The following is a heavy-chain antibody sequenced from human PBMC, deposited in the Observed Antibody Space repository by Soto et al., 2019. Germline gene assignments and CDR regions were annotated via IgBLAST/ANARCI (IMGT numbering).Heavy chain of an antibody. CDR3: ARGTVPYYFDY. J-gene: IGHJ4*02. Sequence: ASVKVFCKASGYTFTSYAMHWVRQAPGQRLEWMGWINAGNGNTKYSQKFQGRVTITRDTSASTAYMELSSLRSEDTAVYYCARGTVPYYFDYWGQGTLVTVSS. V-gene: IGHV1-3*01. D-gene: IGHD1-1*01. CDR1: GYTFTSYA. CDR2: INAGNGNT.